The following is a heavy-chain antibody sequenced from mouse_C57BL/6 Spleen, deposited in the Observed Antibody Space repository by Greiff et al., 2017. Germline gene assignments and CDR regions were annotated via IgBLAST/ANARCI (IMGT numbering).Heavy chain of an antibody. Sequence: QFQLQQPGADLVKPGASVKVSCQASGYTFPSSWMHWVKQRPGQGLEWIGRIHPSDSDTNYNQKFKGKATLTVDKSSSTAYMQLSSLTSEDSAVYYCAMNWIYYGYEDAMDYWGQGTSVTVSS. J-gene: IGHJ4*01. CDR2: IHPSDSDT. CDR1: GYTFPSSW. V-gene: IGHV1-74*01. CDR3: AMNWIYYGYEDAMDY. D-gene: IGHD2-2*01.